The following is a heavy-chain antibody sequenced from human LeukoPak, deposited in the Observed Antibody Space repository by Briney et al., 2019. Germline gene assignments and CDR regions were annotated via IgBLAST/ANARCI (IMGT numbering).Heavy chain of an antibody. Sequence: GGSLRLSCAASGFTFSSYSMNWVRQAPGKGLEWVSSISSSSSYIYYADSVKGRFTISRDNAKNSLYLQMNSLRAEDTAVYYCARDLPNRGVTDYYYYYGMDVWGQGTTVTVSS. J-gene: IGHJ6*02. CDR2: ISSSSSYI. CDR1: GFTFSSYS. V-gene: IGHV3-21*01. CDR3: ARDLPNRGVTDYYYYYGMDV. D-gene: IGHD3-10*01.